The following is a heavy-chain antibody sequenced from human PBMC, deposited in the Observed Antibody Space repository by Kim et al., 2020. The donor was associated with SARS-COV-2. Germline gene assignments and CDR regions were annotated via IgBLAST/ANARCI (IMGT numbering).Heavy chain of an antibody. CDR1: GGSISSYY. CDR3: ARDLGNRYCSSTSCIKPHYYYYGMDV. J-gene: IGHJ6*02. CDR2: IYYSGST. V-gene: IGHV4-59*13. D-gene: IGHD2-2*01. Sequence: SETLSLTCTVSGGSISSYYWSWIRQPPGKGLEWIGYIYYSGSTNYNPSLKSRVTISVDTSKNQFSLKLSSVTAADTAVYYCARDLGNRYCSSTSCIKPHYYYYGMDVWGQGTTVTVSS.